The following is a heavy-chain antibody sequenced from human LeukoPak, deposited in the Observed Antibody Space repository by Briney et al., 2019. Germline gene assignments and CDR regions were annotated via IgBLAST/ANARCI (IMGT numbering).Heavy chain of an antibody. V-gene: IGHV3-53*01. J-gene: IGHJ4*02. CDR1: GFTVSSNS. CDR3: ARRAGAYSHPYDY. CDR2: IYSGST. Sequence: SGGSLRLSCTVSGFTVSSNSMSWVRQAPGKGLEWVSFIYSGSTHYSDSVKGRFTISRDNSKNTLYLQMNCLRAEDTAVYYCARRAGAYSHPYDYWGQGTLVTVSS. D-gene: IGHD4/OR15-4a*01.